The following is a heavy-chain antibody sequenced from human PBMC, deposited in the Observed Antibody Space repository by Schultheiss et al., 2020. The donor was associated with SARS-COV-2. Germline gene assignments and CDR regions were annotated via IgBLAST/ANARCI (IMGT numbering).Heavy chain of an antibody. CDR3: ARALKNFDY. CDR2: ISYDGSNK. CDR1: GFTFSSYS. J-gene: IGHJ4*02. V-gene: IGHV3-30*03. Sequence: GGSLRLSCAASGFTFSSYSMNWVRQAPGKGLEWVAVISYDGSNKYYADSVKSRFTISRDNSKNTLYLQMNSLRAEDTAVYYCARALKNFDYWGQGTLVTVSS.